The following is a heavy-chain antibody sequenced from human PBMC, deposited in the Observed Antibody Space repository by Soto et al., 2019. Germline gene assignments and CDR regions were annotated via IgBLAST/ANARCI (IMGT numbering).Heavy chain of an antibody. V-gene: IGHV4-59*01. J-gene: IGHJ3*02. D-gene: IGHD2-2*01. Sequence: PSETLSLTCTVSGGSISSYYWSWIRQPPGKGLEWIGYIYYSGSTNYNPSLKSRVTISVDTSKNQFSLKLSSVTAADTAVYYCARGPPATDAFDIWGQGTMVTVS. CDR3: ARGPPATDAFDI. CDR2: IYYSGST. CDR1: GGSISSYY.